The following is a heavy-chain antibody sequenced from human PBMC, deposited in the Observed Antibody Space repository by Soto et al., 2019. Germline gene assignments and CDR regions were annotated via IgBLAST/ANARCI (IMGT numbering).Heavy chain of an antibody. CDR1: GYTFTNYG. J-gene: IGHJ4*02. CDR3: ARGSGYSYGTGVGNGI. CDR2: ISAYNGNT. V-gene: IGHV1-18*04. Sequence: XSVKDSFKGTGYTFTNYGIGWVRQAPGQGLEWMGWISAYNGNTNYAQKLQGRVTMTTDTSTSTAYMGLRSLRSDDTAVYYCARGSGYSYGTGVGNGIWGQGTLVTVSS. D-gene: IGHD5-18*01.